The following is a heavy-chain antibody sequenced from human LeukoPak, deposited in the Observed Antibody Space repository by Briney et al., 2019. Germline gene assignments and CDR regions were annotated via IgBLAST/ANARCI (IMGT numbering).Heavy chain of an antibody. Sequence: ASVKVSCKTSGYSFTSYAMNWVRQAPGQGLEWMGWINTNTGNPTYAQGFTGRFVFSLDTSVSTAYLQISSLKAEDTAVYYCAKNAPGALWSDPTRSKRPWFDPWGQGTLVTVSS. V-gene: IGHV7-4-1*02. CDR3: AKNAPGALWSDPTRSKRPWFDP. CDR2: INTNTGNP. D-gene: IGHD3-3*01. CDR1: GYSFTSYA. J-gene: IGHJ5*02.